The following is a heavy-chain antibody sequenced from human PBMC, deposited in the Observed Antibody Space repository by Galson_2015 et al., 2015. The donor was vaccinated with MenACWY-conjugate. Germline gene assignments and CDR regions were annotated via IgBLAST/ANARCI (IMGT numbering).Heavy chain of an antibody. CDR2: IIPIFGTA. CDR1: GGTFSSYA. J-gene: IGHJ5*02. Sequence: SVKVSCKASGGTFSSYAISWVRQAPGQGLEWMGGIIPIFGTANYAQKFQGRVTITADESTSTAYMELSSLRSEDTAVYYCARVIVVVVAATDGYNWFDPWGQGTLVTVSS. CDR3: ARVIVVVVAATDGYNWFDP. D-gene: IGHD2-15*01. V-gene: IGHV1-69*13.